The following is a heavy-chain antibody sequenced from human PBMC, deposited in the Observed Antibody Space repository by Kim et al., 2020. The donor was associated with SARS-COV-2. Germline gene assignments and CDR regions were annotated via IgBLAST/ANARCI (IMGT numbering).Heavy chain of an antibody. J-gene: IGHJ1*01. V-gene: IGHV4-34*01. Sequence: SLKSRVTISVDTSKNQFSLKLSSVTAADTAVYYCARGYSGSYYSQRIFQHWGQGTLVTVSS. CDR3: ARGYSGSYYSQRIFQH. D-gene: IGHD1-26*01.